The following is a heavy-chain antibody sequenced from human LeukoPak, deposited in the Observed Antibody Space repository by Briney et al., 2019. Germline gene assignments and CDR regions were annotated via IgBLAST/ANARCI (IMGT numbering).Heavy chain of an antibody. Sequence: PSETLSLTCTVSGGSISSYYWSWIRQPPGKGLEWIGYIYYSGSTNYNPSLKSRVTISVDTSKNQFSLKLSSVTAADTAVYYCARDRSYYDSSGYYPDDAFDIWGQGTMVTVSS. CDR3: ARDRSYYDSSGYYPDDAFDI. D-gene: IGHD3-22*01. CDR2: IYYSGST. CDR1: GGSISSYY. V-gene: IGHV4-59*01. J-gene: IGHJ3*02.